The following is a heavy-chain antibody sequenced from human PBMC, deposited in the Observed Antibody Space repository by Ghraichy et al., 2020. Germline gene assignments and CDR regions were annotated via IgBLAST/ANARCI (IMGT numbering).Heavy chain of an antibody. CDR2: INHDGSEK. CDR1: GFTFSSYW. Sequence: GGSLRLSCAASGFTFSSYWMSWVRQAPGKGLEWVSNINHDGSEKYYVDSVKGRFTISRDNAKNSLYLQMNSLRAEDTAVYYCARGVDCSSTSFGPYYDFWSGQYSYYYGMDVWGQGTTVTVSS. J-gene: IGHJ6*02. D-gene: IGHD3-3*01. V-gene: IGHV3-7*01. CDR3: ARGVDCSSTSFGPYYDFWSGQYSYYYGMDV.